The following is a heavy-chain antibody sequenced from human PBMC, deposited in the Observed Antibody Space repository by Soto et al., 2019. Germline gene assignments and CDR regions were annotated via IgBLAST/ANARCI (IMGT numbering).Heavy chain of an antibody. CDR3: ARALECIAAAGTGTRTG. V-gene: IGHV3-30-3*01. CDR1: GFTFSSYA. J-gene: IGHJ4*02. CDR2: ISYDGSNK. Sequence: GGSLRLSCAASGFTFSSYAMHWVRQAPGKGLEWVAVISYDGSNKYYADSVKGRFTISRDNSKNTLYLQMNSLRAEDTAVYYCARALECIAAAGTGTRTGWGQGTLVTVSS. D-gene: IGHD6-13*01.